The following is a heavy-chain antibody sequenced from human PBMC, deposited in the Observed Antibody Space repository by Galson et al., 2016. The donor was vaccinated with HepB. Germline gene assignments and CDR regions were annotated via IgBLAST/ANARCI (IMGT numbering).Heavy chain of an antibody. D-gene: IGHD5-18*01. CDR1: GGSISTYY. CDR3: ARLVQTGEYGYGYFAFEGGHYYGMDV. Sequence: SETLSLTCTVSGGSISTYYWTWIRQPPGKGLECIGYIYYSGRTTYNPSLESRVTISVDKSKNHFSLKLNSVTAADTAVYYCARLVQTGEYGYGYFAFEGGHYYGMDVWGQGTTVTVSS. J-gene: IGHJ6*02. CDR2: IYYSGRT. V-gene: IGHV4-59*01.